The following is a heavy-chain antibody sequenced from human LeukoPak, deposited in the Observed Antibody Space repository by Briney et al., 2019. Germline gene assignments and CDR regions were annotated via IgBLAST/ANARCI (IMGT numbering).Heavy chain of an antibody. D-gene: IGHD3-10*01. J-gene: IGHJ4*02. CDR2: INHSGST. CDR3: ASSGSYI. V-gene: IGHV4-34*01. Sequence: SETLSLTCAVYGGSFSGYYWSWIRQPPGKGLEWTGEINHSGSTNYNPSLKSRVTISVDTSKNQFSLKLSSVTAADTAVYYCASSGSYIWGQGTLVTVSS. CDR1: GGSFSGYY.